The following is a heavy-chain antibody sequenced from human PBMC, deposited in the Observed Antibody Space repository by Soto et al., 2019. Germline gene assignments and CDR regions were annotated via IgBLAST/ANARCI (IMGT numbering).Heavy chain of an antibody. CDR2: INPSGGST. CDR1: GYTFTSYY. J-gene: IGHJ4*02. D-gene: IGHD1-26*01. V-gene: IGHV1-46*03. CDR3: CIVGATTAFDY. Sequence: ASVKVSCKASGYTFTSYYMHWVRQAPGQGLEWMGIINPSGGSTSYAQKFQGRVTMTRDTSTSTVYMELSSLRSEDTAVYYCCIVGATTAFDYWGQGTLVTVSS.